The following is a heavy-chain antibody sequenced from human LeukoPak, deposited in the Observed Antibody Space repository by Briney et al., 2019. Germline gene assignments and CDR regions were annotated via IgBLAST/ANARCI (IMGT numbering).Heavy chain of an antibody. CDR1: GFTFDDYA. V-gene: IGHV3-9*01. CDR2: ISWNSGSI. J-gene: IGHJ4*02. D-gene: IGHD2-15*01. Sequence: GGSLRLSCAASGFTFDDYAMHWVRQAPGKGLEWVSGISWNSGSIGYADSVKGRFTISRDNAKNSLYLQMNSLRAEDTALYYCAKGYCSGGSCPIVDYWGQGTLVTVPS. CDR3: AKGYCSGGSCPIVDY.